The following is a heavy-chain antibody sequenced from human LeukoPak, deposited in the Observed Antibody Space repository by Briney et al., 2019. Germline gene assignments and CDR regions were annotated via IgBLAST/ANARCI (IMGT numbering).Heavy chain of an antibody. CDR3: ARDEAAAGLIDY. D-gene: IGHD6-13*01. J-gene: IGHJ4*02. CDR2: ISSGGDII. CDR1: GFTFSDYF. V-gene: IGHV3-11*01. Sequence: GGSLRLSCAASGFTFSDYFMNWIRQAPGKGLEWVSYISSGGDIIYYADSVKGRFTISRDNAKNSLYLHMNSLRADDTAVYYCARDEAAAGLIDYWGQGTLVTVSS.